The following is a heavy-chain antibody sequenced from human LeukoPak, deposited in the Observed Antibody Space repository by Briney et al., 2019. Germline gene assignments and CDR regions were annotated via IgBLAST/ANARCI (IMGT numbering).Heavy chain of an antibody. Sequence: GGSLRLSCAASGFIFRDYYMSWIRQAPGKGLEWVSYISSSGSTIYYGDSVKGRFTISRDNPKNSLYLQMNSLRAEDTAVYYCARDRRVGDGYNSADYWGQGTLVTVSS. J-gene: IGHJ4*02. CDR1: GFIFRDYY. V-gene: IGHV3-11*04. D-gene: IGHD5-24*01. CDR2: ISSSGSTI. CDR3: ARDRRVGDGYNSADY.